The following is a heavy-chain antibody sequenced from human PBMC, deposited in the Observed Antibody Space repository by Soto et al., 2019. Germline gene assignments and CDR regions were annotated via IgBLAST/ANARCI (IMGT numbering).Heavy chain of an antibody. CDR2: TYIGGMT. J-gene: IGHJ5*02. CDR3: ATAPEPFSPAGYYVNCFDP. D-gene: IGHD3-22*01. CDR1: GASFTDGSLF. V-gene: IGHV4-39*01. Sequence: KPSETLSVTCTVSGASFTDGSLFWGWIRQSPGKGVEWIASTYIGGMTYYNPSLRSRVTISVDTSKSQFSLRLNSVTAADTAVYYCATAPEPFSPAGYYVNCFDPWGHGTLVTVSS.